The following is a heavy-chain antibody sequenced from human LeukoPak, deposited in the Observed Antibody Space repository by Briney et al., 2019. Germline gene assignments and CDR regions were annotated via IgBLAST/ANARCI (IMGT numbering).Heavy chain of an antibody. V-gene: IGHV3-15*01. CDR1: GFTFSNVW. D-gene: IGHD3-3*01. Sequence: GGSLRLSCAASGFTFSNVWMSWVRQVPGKGLEWVGRIRRKTDGETTDHAAPVKGRFTISRDDSKNTLYLQMNSLKTEDTAVYYCITDRITIFGVVIMFDYWGQGTLVTVSS. CDR2: IRRKTDGETT. CDR3: ITDRITIFGVVIMFDY. J-gene: IGHJ4*02.